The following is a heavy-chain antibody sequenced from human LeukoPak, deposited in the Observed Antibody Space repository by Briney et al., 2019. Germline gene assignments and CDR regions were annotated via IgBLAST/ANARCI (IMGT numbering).Heavy chain of an antibody. D-gene: IGHD5-12*01. CDR3: ASNPIREGMVATDY. CDR2: INPNSGGT. CDR1: GYTFTGYY. Sequence: ASVKVSCKASGYTFTGYYMHWVRQAPGQGLEWMGWINPNSGGTNYAQKFQGRVTMTRDTSISTAYMELSRLRSDDTAVYYCASNPIREGMVATDYWGQGTLVTVSS. V-gene: IGHV1-2*02. J-gene: IGHJ4*02.